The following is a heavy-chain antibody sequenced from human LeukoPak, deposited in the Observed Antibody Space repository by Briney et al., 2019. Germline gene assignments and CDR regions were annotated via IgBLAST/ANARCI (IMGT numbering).Heavy chain of an antibody. J-gene: IGHJ4*02. CDR2: INPSGGST. CDR1: GYTFTSYY. CDR3: ARETLGYCSGGSCYYDY. V-gene: IGHV1-46*01. Sequence: ASVKVSCKASGYTFTSYYMHWVRQAPGQGLEWMGIINPSGGSTSYAQKFQGRVTMTRDMSTSTVYMELSSLRSEDTAVYYCARETLGYCSGGSCYYDYWGQGTLVTVSS. D-gene: IGHD2-15*01.